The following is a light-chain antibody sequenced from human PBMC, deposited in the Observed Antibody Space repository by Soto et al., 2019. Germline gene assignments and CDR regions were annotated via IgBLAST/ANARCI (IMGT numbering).Light chain of an antibody. CDR1: QGISSN. V-gene: IGKV1-9*01. Sequence: DIPLTQSPSLLSASVGDRVTITCRASQGISSNLAWYQQKPGKAPNLLIYVASTLQSGVPSRFSGSGSGTEFTLTISSLQPEDFATYYCQQLNGYPLTFGGGTKVEIK. CDR3: QQLNGYPLT. J-gene: IGKJ4*01. CDR2: VAS.